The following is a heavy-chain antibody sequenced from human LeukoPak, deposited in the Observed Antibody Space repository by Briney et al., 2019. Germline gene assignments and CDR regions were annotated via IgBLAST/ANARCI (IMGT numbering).Heavy chain of an antibody. CDR3: ASTCYYDSSGYYWGVHFDY. Sequence: SVKVSCKASGGTFSSYAISWVRQAPGQGLEWMGRIIPILGIANYAQKFQGRVTITADKSTSTAYMELSSLRSEDTAVYYCASTCYYDSSGYYWGVHFDYWGQGTLVTVSS. CDR2: IIPILGIA. CDR1: GGTFSSYA. D-gene: IGHD3-22*01. J-gene: IGHJ4*02. V-gene: IGHV1-69*04.